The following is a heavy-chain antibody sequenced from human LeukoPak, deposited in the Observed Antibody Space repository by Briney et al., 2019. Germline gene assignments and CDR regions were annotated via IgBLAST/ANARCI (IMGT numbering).Heavy chain of an antibody. D-gene: IGHD3-22*01. V-gene: IGHV1-69*05. J-gene: IGHJ4*02. CDR2: IIPIFGTA. Sequence: ASVKVSCKASGGTFSSYAISWVRQAPGQGVEGMGGIIPIFGTANYAQKFQGRVTITTDESTSTAYVELSSLRSEDTAVYYCARNSADYYDSSPFDYWGQGTLVTVSS. CDR1: GGTFSSYA. CDR3: ARNSADYYDSSPFDY.